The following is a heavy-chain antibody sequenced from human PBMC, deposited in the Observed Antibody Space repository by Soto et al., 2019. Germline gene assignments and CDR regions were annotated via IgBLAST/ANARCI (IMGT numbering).Heavy chain of an antibody. CDR3: ARTGGYNWSHTPTYYYYGMDV. Sequence: ASVKVSCKASGYTFTGYYMHWVRQAPGQGLEWMGWINPNSGGTNYAQKFQGWGTMTRDTSISTAYMELSRLRSDDTAVYYCARTGGYNWSHTPTYYYYGMDVWGQGTTVTVSS. J-gene: IGHJ6*02. V-gene: IGHV1-2*04. CDR2: INPNSGGT. CDR1: GYTFTGYY. D-gene: IGHD1-20*01.